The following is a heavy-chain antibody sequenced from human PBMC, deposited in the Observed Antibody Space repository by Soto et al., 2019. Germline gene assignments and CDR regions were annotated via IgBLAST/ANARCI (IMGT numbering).Heavy chain of an antibody. Sequence: GGSLRLSCATSGFTFSTYYMNWVRQAPGKGLEWVSYISSHSRTIYYADSVKGRFTISRDNAKNSPYLQMFSLRAEDTATYYCTRDGQRGYDMDVWGQGTTVTVSS. CDR2: ISSHSRTI. V-gene: IGHV3-48*01. D-gene: IGHD3-10*01. J-gene: IGHJ6*02. CDR1: GFTFSTYY. CDR3: TRDGQRGYDMDV.